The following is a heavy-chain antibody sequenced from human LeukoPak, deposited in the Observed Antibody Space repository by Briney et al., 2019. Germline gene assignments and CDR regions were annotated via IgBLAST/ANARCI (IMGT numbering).Heavy chain of an antibody. CDR2: IRDDGSNK. CDR3: AKDLHQVFDI. D-gene: IGHD2-2*01. V-gene: IGHV3-30*02. J-gene: IGHJ3*02. Sequence: GGSLRLSCAASGFTLRSYGMHWVRQAPGKGLEWVSFIRDDGSNKYYVDSVKGRFTVSRDDSKDTLYLQLNSLRPEDTAVYYGAKDLHQVFDIWGQGTMVTVSS. CDR1: GFTLRSYG.